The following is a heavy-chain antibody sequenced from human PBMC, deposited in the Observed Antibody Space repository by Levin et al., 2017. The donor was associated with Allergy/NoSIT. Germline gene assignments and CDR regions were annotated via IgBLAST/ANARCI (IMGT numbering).Heavy chain of an antibody. CDR2: ISGSGGST. D-gene: IGHD3-10*01. CDR1: GFTFSSYA. J-gene: IGHJ4*02. CDR3: AKKSGYYGSGSYYDY. V-gene: IGHV3-23*01. Sequence: GGSLRLSCAASGFTFSSYAMSWVRQAPGKGLEWVSAISGSGGSTYYADSVKGRFTISRDNSKNTLYLQMNSLRAEDTAVYYCAKKSGYYGSGSYYDYWGQGTLVTVSS.